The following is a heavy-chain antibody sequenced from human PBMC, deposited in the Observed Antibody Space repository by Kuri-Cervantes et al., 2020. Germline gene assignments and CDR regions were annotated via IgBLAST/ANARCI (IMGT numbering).Heavy chain of an antibody. V-gene: IGHV1-69*05. Sequence: SVKVSCKASGYTFTSYCMHWVRQAPGQGLEWMGGIIPIFGTANYAQKFQGRVTITTDESTSTAYMELSSLRSEDTAVYYCAGLETHCTNGVCYVSALDPWGQGTLVTVSS. D-gene: IGHD2-8*01. CDR2: IIPIFGTA. J-gene: IGHJ5*02. CDR1: GYTFTSYC. CDR3: AGLETHCTNGVCYVSALDP.